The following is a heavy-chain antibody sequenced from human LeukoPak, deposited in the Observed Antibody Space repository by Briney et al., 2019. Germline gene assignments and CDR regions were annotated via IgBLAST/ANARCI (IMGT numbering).Heavy chain of an antibody. D-gene: IGHD6-19*01. J-gene: IGHJ4*02. CDR3: ATVTTSSSGLGGYFDY. CDR2: FDPEDGET. CDR1: GYTLTELS. V-gene: IGHV1-24*01. Sequence: GSSVKVSCKVSGYTLTELSMHWVRQAPGKGLGWMGGFDPEDGETIYAHKYQGRVTMTEDTSTDTAYMELRSLRSEDTAVYYCATVTTSSSGLGGYFDYWGQGTLVTVSS.